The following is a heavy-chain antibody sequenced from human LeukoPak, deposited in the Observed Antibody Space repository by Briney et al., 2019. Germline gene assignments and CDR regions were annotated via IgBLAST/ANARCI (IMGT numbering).Heavy chain of an antibody. Sequence: ASVKVSCKASGYTFTNYGVSWVRQAPGQGLEWMGWISGYNGYTNYAQKFQFRVTMTTDTSTSTAYMELRSLTSDDTAVYYCARDGLRVFDYWGQGTLVTVSS. V-gene: IGHV1-18*01. CDR3: ARDGLRVFDY. D-gene: IGHD5-12*01. CDR2: ISGYNGYT. J-gene: IGHJ4*02. CDR1: GYTFTNYG.